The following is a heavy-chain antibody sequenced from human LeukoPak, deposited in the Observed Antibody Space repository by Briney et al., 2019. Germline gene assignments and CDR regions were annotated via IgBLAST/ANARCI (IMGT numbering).Heavy chain of an antibody. V-gene: IGHV3-43D*03. D-gene: IGHD3-16*02. J-gene: IGHJ4*02. CDR1: GFTFDDYA. CDR3: AKDIGVIDGGFDY. Sequence: GGSLRLSCAASGFTFDDYAMHWVRHAPGKGLEWVSLISWDGGSTYYADSVKVRFTISRDNSKNSLYLQLNSLRAEDTALYYCAKDIGVIDGGFDYWGQGTLVTASS. CDR2: ISWDGGST.